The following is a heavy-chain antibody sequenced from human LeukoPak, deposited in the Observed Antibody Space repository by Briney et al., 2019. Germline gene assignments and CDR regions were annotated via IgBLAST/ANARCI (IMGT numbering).Heavy chain of an antibody. CDR3: ARRTDYSNYVWFDP. D-gene: IGHD4-11*01. CDR2: IYPGDSDT. CDR1: GCSFTSYW. V-gene: IGHV5-51*01. J-gene: IGHJ5*02. Sequence: GASLKISCKGSGCSFTSYWIGWVRQMPGKGLEWMGIIYPGDSDTRYSPSFQGQVTISADKSISTAYLQWSSLKASDTAMYYCARRTDYSNYVWFDPWGQGTLVTVSS.